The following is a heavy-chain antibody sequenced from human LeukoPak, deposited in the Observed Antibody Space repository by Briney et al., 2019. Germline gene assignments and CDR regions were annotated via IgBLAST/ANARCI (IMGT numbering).Heavy chain of an antibody. D-gene: IGHD2-15*01. CDR3: ARALGMDCSGGSCYRFDWFDP. CDR2: IRYEGSNK. Sequence: GGSLRLSCAASGFTFSSYGMHWVRQAPGKGLEWVAFIRYEGSNKYYADSVKGRFTISRDNSNNTLYLQMNSLRAEDTAVYYCARALGMDCSGGSCYRFDWFDPWGQGTLVTVSS. V-gene: IGHV3-30*02. J-gene: IGHJ5*02. CDR1: GFTFSSYG.